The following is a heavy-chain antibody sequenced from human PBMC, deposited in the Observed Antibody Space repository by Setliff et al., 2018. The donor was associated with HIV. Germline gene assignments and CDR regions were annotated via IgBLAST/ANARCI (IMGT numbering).Heavy chain of an antibody. V-gene: IGHV1-18*01. CDR2: VSGYSGIT. D-gene: IGHD3-10*01. CDR3: ARAGRGLWFGEAAFDI. CDR1: GDTFTSFG. J-gene: IGHJ3*02. Sequence: ASVKVSCKTSGDTFTSFGISWMRQAPGQGLEWMGWVSGYSGITYYAQKFQGRVTITTDESTSTAYMELSSLRSEDTAVYYCARAGRGLWFGEAAFDIWGQGTMVTVS.